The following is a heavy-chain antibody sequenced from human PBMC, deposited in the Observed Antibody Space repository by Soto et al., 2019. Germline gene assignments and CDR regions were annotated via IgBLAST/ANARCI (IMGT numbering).Heavy chain of an antibody. D-gene: IGHD2-2*01. CDR3: ANYQVLLSVRWFDS. CDR1: GFTFSSYW. CDR2: IKGDEITT. J-gene: IGHJ5*01. V-gene: IGHV3-74*01. Sequence: PGGSLRLSCAASGFTFSSYWIHWVRQAPGKGLVWVSRIKGDEITTNYADSVKGRFTISRDNSKNTLYLQMHSLRAEDTAVYYCANYQVLLSVRWFDSWGLGTLVTVSS.